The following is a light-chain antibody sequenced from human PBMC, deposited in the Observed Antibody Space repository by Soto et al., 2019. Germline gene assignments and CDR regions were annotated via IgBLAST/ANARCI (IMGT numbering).Light chain of an antibody. CDR2: AAS. CDR1: QSISSY. CDR3: QQSYSTPWT. Sequence: DIQMTQSPSSLSASVGDRVTITCRASQSISSYLNWYQQKPVKAPKLLIYAASSLQSGLPSRFSGSGSGTDFTLTISSLQPEDVATYYCQQSYSTPWTFGQGTKVEIK. J-gene: IGKJ1*01. V-gene: IGKV1-39*01.